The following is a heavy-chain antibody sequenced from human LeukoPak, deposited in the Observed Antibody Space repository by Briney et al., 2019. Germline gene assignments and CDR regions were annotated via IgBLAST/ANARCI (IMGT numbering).Heavy chain of an antibody. D-gene: IGHD6-13*01. Sequence: GESLKISCKGSGYSFISYWIGWVRLMPGKGLEWMGIIYPGDSGPRYSPSFQGQVTISADKSISTAYLQWSSLKASDSAMYYCVRHGLGSSWFGFDYWGQGTLVTVSS. V-gene: IGHV5-51*01. CDR2: IYPGDSGP. CDR1: GYSFISYW. J-gene: IGHJ4*02. CDR3: VRHGLGSSWFGFDY.